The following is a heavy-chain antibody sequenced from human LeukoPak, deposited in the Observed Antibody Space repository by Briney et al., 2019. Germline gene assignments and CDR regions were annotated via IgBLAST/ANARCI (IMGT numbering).Heavy chain of an antibody. D-gene: IGHD5-18*01. CDR1: GFTFSSYW. V-gene: IGHV3-7*01. Sequence: GGSLRLSCAASGFTFSSYWMSWVRQAPGKGLEWVANIKQDGSEKYYVDSVKGRFTISRDNAKNSLYLQMNSLRAEDTAVYYCARGYSYGPKGKFDYWGQGTLSPSPQ. CDR3: ARGYSYGPKGKFDY. CDR2: IKQDGSEK. J-gene: IGHJ4*02.